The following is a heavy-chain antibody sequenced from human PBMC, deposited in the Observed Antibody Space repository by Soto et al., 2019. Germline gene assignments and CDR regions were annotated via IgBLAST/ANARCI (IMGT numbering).Heavy chain of an antibody. D-gene: IGHD2-15*01. V-gene: IGHV3-30-3*01. Sequence: GGSLRLSCAASGSSFPKYPMHWVRQTPDKGLEWLAVISHDGVTKNSADSVKGRFSVSRDNSRNRLYLEMNSLRAEDTAVYYCARDPANSYGGNDYWGQGTLVTVS. CDR3: ARDPANSYGGNDY. J-gene: IGHJ4*02. CDR2: ISHDGVTK. CDR1: GSSFPKYP.